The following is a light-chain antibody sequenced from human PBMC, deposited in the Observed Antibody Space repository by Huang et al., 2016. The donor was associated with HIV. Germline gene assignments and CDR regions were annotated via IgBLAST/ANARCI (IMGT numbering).Light chain of an antibody. V-gene: IGKV3-15*01. CDR2: AAS. CDR3: RQHSTWRRT. CDR1: ESGGSN. J-gene: IGKJ1*01. Sequence: EIVMTQSPATLSVSPGERATLSCRARESGGSNLDWYQQTRGQAPRLLIYAASTRASGTPARCSGSGSGTEFTITVSSLQSEDFAVYYCRQHSTWRRTFGQGTRV.